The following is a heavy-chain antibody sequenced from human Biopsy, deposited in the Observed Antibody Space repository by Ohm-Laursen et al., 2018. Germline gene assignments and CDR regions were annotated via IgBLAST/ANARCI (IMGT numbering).Heavy chain of an antibody. V-gene: IGHV3-11*01. CDR1: GFTFSDYA. CDR3: ARGKYKDFSTGLPRPYHYTLDF. Sequence: GSLRLSCAASGFTFSDYAMNWVRQAPGKGLEWIAYISARDGVVYYADSVKGRFTISRDNTNNSLYLQMTSLRPEDTAVFYCARGKYKDFSTGLPRPYHYTLDFWGPGTTVTVSS. CDR2: ISARDGVV. D-gene: IGHD3-22*01. J-gene: IGHJ6*02.